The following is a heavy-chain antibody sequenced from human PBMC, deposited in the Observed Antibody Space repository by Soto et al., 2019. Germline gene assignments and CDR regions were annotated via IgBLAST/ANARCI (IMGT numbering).Heavy chain of an antibody. D-gene: IGHD6-25*01. J-gene: IGHJ4*02. CDR2: AYFSGGNT. CDR1: GDSMRGYHFY. V-gene: IGHV4-39*01. CDR3: AYGSSSAWVDY. Sequence: SETLSLTCSVSGDSMRGYHFYWGWIRQAPGKGLEWIGSAYFSGGNTYYSPSLKSRVSISVDTSKNEFSLRLTSLTAADTAFYFWAYGSSSAWVDYWGQGTLVTVSS.